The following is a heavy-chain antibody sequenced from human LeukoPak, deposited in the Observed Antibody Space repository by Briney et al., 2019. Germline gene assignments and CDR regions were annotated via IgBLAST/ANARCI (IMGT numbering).Heavy chain of an antibody. J-gene: IGHJ4*02. CDR1: GFTFSSYE. CDR3: ARGGYYYDSSGYYPV. Sequence: GGSLRLSCAASGFTFSSYEMNWVRQAPGKGLEWVSYISRSGSTIYYADSVKGRFTISRDNAKNSLYLQMNSLGAEDTALYYCARGGYYYDSSGYYPVWGQGTLVPVSS. CDR2: ISRSGSTI. D-gene: IGHD3-22*01. V-gene: IGHV3-48*03.